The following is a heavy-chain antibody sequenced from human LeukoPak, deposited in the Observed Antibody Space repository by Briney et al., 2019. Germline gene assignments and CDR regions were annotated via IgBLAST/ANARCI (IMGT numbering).Heavy chain of an antibody. Sequence: GGSLRLSCAASGFTFSGYWMHWVRQAPGKGLVWLSRVNGDGNITTYADSVRGRFTISRDNAKNTLYLQMNSLRAEDTAVYYCARRGLVPAFDIWGQGTMVSVTS. J-gene: IGHJ3*02. D-gene: IGHD3-10*02. CDR3: ARRGLVPAFDI. V-gene: IGHV3-74*01. CDR1: GFTFSGYW. CDR2: VNGDGNIT.